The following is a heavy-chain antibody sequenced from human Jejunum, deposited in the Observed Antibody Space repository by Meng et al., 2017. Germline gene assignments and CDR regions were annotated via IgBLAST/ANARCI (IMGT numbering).Heavy chain of an antibody. CDR3: ARCLGSGGSRHIDY. Sequence: QVQLQESGPRRLKPSETLSLTCSVSGGLINGYYWNWVRQSPGGGLEWIGYISYNGYTNYNPYLKSRVSMSLDASVSLKLTSVTAADTAVYYCARCLGSGGSRHIDYWGPGILVTVSS. CDR1: GGLINGYY. D-gene: IGHD2-15*01. J-gene: IGHJ4*02. V-gene: IGHV4-59*08. CDR2: ISYNGYT.